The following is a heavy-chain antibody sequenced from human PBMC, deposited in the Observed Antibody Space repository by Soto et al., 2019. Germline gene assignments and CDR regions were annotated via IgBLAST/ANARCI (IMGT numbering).Heavy chain of an antibody. CDR1: GYTFTSYD. Sequence: VKVSCKASGYTFTSYDINWVRQATGQGLEWMGWMNPNSGNTGYAQKFQGRVTMTRNTSISTAYMELSSLRSEDTAVYYCARGPSYSSSSPCDYWGHGTLVTVSS. D-gene: IGHD6-6*01. CDR2: MNPNSGNT. J-gene: IGHJ4*01. CDR3: ARGPSYSSSSPCDY. V-gene: IGHV1-8*01.